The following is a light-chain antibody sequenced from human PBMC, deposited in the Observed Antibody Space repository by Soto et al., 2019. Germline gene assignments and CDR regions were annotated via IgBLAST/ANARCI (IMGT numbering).Light chain of an antibody. J-gene: IGKJ1*01. CDR2: KAS. CDR3: QQYHNYSPWT. Sequence: DIQMTQSPSTLSAFVGDRVTITCRASQSIKSWLAWYQQKPGKAPKLLIYKASSLESGVPSRFSGSGSGTEFTLTISSLQPDDFATYYCQQYHNYSPWTFGQGTTVEMK. CDR1: QSIKSW. V-gene: IGKV1-5*03.